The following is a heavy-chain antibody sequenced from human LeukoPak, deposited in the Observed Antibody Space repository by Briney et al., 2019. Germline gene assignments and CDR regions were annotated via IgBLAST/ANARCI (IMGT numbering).Heavy chain of an antibody. CDR3: AKNFLGSGAFSWYFDL. CDR1: GFTVSSNY. D-gene: IGHD1-26*01. CDR2: IYIGDST. J-gene: IGHJ2*01. Sequence: GGSLRLSCAASGFTVSSNYMTWVRQAPGKGLEWVSLIYIGDSTFYADSVKGRFTISRDSSKNTLYLQMNSLRAEDSAVYFCAKNFLGSGAFSWYFDLWGRGTLVTVSS. V-gene: IGHV3-66*01.